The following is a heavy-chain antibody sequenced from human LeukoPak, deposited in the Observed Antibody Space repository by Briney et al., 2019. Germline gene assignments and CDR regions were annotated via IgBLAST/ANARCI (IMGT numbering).Heavy chain of an antibody. CDR2: INHSGST. CDR1: GGSFSGYY. CDR3: ARRRITMVRGVILTYYFDY. J-gene: IGHJ4*02. Sequence: KPSETLSLTCAVYGGSFSGYYWSWIRQPPGKGLEWIGEINHSGSTNYNPSLKSRVTISVDTSKNQFSLKLSSVTAADTAVYYCARRRITMVRGVILTYYFDYWGQGTLVTVSS. D-gene: IGHD3-10*01. V-gene: IGHV4-34*01.